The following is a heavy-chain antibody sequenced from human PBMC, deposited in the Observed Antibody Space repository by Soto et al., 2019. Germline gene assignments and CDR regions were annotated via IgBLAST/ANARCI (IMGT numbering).Heavy chain of an antibody. Sequence: GGSLRLXCAASGFTFNNYAMSWVRQAPGKGLEWLSAISGSGGNTYYADSVKGRFTISRDNSKNTLYLQMNSLRVEDTAVYYCARDSGEQWLLQGYRGQGTLVTVSS. D-gene: IGHD6-19*01. V-gene: IGHV3-23*01. J-gene: IGHJ4*02. CDR1: GFTFNNYA. CDR2: ISGSGGNT. CDR3: ARDSGEQWLLQGY.